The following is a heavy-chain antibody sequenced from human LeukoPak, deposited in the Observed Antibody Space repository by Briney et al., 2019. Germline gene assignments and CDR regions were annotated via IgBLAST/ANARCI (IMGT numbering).Heavy chain of an antibody. Sequence: GGSPRLSCAASGFTFSSYWMHWVRQAPGKGLEWVSRIDNDGSSTIYADSVKGRFTISRDNAENTLNLQMNSLRAEDTALYYCARSGAPTPDYWGQGTLVIVSS. D-gene: IGHD2-15*01. CDR3: ARSGAPTPDY. V-gene: IGHV3-74*01. J-gene: IGHJ4*02. CDR1: GFTFSSYW. CDR2: IDNDGSST.